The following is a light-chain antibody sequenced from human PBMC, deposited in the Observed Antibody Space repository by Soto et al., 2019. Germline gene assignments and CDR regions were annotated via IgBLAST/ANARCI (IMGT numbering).Light chain of an antibody. CDR2: DAS. J-gene: IGKJ1*01. CDR1: RGISSW. CDR3: QQYNGYSWT. Sequence: IQMTQTPSTLSASVGDRVTITCRASRGISSWLAWFQQKPGKAPKLLIYDASTLESGVPSRFSGSGSGTEFSLTITSLQPDDSAMYYCQQYNGYSWTFGRGTKVEIK. V-gene: IGKV1-5*01.